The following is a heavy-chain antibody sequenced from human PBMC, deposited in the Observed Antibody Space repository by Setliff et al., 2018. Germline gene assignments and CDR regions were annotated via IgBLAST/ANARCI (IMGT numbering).Heavy chain of an antibody. J-gene: IGHJ4*02. CDR2: IHTGGGSA. CDR3: ARAGDAASGRKGVFEY. V-gene: IGHV1-46*01. D-gene: IGHD1-26*01. CDR1: GYTLSRHY. Sequence: ASVKVSCKATGYTLSRHYMHWVRQAPGQGLEWMGIIHTGGGSASYAQKFEGRVTMTRDTSTSTVYMELNSLTSDDTAVYYCARAGDAASGRKGVFEYWGQGTAVTVSS.